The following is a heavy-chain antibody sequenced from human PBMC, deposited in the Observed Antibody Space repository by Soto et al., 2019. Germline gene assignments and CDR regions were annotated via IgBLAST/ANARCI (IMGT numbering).Heavy chain of an antibody. D-gene: IGHD1-1*01. J-gene: IGHJ6*03. V-gene: IGHV1-24*01. CDR2: FDPEDGET. Sequence: ASVKVSCKVSGYTLTELSMHWVRQAPGKGLEWMGGFDPEDGETIYAQKFQGRVTMTEDTSTDTAYMELSSLRSEDTAVYYCATAYKGYYYMDVWAKGTTVTVSS. CDR1: GYTLTELS. CDR3: ATAYKGYYYMDV.